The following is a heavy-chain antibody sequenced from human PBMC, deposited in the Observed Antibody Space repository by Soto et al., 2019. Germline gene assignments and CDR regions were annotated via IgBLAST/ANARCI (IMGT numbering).Heavy chain of an antibody. Sequence: PGGSLRLSCAASGFTFSNFAVNWARQAPGKGLEWVSAISGSGSSTYYADSVKGRFTISRDNSKSTLFLQMNGLTAEDTADYYCAKGSRDSRPYYFDFWGQGSLVTVSS. V-gene: IGHV3-23*01. CDR1: GFTFSNFA. CDR3: AKGSRDSRPYYFDF. D-gene: IGHD2-21*01. J-gene: IGHJ4*01. CDR2: ISGSGSST.